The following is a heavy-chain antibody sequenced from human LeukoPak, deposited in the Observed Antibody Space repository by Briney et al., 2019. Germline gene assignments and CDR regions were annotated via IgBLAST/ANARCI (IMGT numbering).Heavy chain of an antibody. J-gene: IGHJ4*02. CDR2: IYYSGST. V-gene: IGHV4-30-4*01. CDR3: ARDLLNEGNHLDY. CDR1: GGSISSGDYY. D-gene: IGHD4-23*01. Sequence: SETLSLTCTVSGGSISSGDYYWSWIRQPPGKGLEWIGYIYYSGSTYYNPSLKSRVTISVDTSKNQFSLKLSSVTAADTAMYYCARDLLNEGNHLDYWGQGTLVTVSS.